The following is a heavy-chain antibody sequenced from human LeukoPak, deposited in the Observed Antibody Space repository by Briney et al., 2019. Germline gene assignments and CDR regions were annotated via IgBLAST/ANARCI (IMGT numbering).Heavy chain of an antibody. CDR1: GFTFSSYS. CDR2: ISSSSSTI. Sequence: PGGSLRLSCAASGFTFSSYSMNWVRQAPGKGLEWVSYISSSSSTIYYADSVKGRFTISRDNAKNSLYLQMNSLRAEDTAVYYCARGSSSWSGMDVWGKGTTVTVSS. J-gene: IGHJ6*03. V-gene: IGHV3-48*01. D-gene: IGHD6-13*01. CDR3: ARGSSSWSGMDV.